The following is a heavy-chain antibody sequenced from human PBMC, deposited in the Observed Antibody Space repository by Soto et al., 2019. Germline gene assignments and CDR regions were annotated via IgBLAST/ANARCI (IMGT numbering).Heavy chain of an antibody. V-gene: IGHV3-9*01. CDR3: ATAFNWGGGYYYYGMDV. CDR2: ISWNSGSI. Sequence: EVQLVESGGGLVQPGRSLRLSCAASGFTFDDYAMHWVRRAPGKGLEWVSGISWNSGSIGYAESVKGRFTISRDNAKGSPYLQMNSLRAEDTALYYCATAFNWGGGYYYYGMDVWGQGTTVTFSS. D-gene: IGHD7-27*01. CDR1: GFTFDDYA. J-gene: IGHJ6*02.